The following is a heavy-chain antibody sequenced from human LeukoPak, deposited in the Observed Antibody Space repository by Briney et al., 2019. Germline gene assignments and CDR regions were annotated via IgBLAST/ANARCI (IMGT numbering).Heavy chain of an antibody. Sequence: PGGSLRLSCVASGFTFSNYEMNWVRQAPGKGLEWISYISSSGSTIYYADSVKGRFTISRDNAKNSLYLQMNSLRVEDSAVYYCARASAPPSYYYYYGMDVWGQGTTVTVSS. J-gene: IGHJ6*02. V-gene: IGHV3-48*03. CDR2: ISSSGSTI. CDR1: GFTFSNYE. CDR3: ARASAPPSYYYYYGMDV.